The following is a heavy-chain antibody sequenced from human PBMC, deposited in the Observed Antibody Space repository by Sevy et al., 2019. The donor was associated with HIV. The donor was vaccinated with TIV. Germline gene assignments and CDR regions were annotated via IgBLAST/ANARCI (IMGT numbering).Heavy chain of an antibody. D-gene: IGHD3-16*01. CDR2: INPIFGSA. V-gene: IGHV1-69*06. J-gene: IGHJ5*02. CDR3: ARGGGLSPHHWLDP. Sequence: ASVKVSCKASGGTFSSYGITWVRQAPGQGLEWMGEINPIFGSANYGQTFQGRVTMTADKSTSTAYMELSSLRSDDTAVYYCARGGGLSPHHWLDPWGQEPWSPSPQ. CDR1: GGTFSSYG.